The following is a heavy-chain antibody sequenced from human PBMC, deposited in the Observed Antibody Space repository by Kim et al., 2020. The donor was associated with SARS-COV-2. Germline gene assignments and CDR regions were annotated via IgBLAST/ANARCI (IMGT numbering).Heavy chain of an antibody. CDR1: GYTFTGYY. CDR3: ARSAPGYSSGWCAFDI. Sequence: ASVKVSCKASGYTFTGYYMHWVRQAPGQGLEWMGWINPNSGGTNYAQKFQGWVTMTRDTSISTAYMELSRLRSDDTAVYYCARSAPGYSSGWCAFDIWGQGTMVTVSS. D-gene: IGHD6-19*01. J-gene: IGHJ3*02. CDR2: INPNSGGT. V-gene: IGHV1-2*04.